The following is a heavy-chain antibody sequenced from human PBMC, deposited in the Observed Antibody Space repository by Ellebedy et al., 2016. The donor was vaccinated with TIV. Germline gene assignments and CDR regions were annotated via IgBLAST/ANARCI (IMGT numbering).Heavy chain of an antibody. J-gene: IGHJ4*02. V-gene: IGHV3-23*01. CDR2: ISGGGETT. CDR1: GFTFSSYA. CDR3: AKGRKLIRSSSLDY. D-gene: IGHD3-22*01. Sequence: GESLKISCAASGFTFSSYAMNWIRQAPGKGLEWVSVISGGGETTSYADSVKGRFTISRDNSKNMLFLQMNSLRAEDTALYYCAKGRKLIRSSSLDYWGQGVLVTVSS.